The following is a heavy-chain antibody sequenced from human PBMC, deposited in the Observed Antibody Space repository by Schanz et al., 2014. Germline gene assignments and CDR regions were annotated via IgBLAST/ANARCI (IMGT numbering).Heavy chain of an antibody. CDR2: VSSSSSYT. CDR3: ARGGPAYYFDD. V-gene: IGHV3-11*06. Sequence: VQLLESGGGLIQPGGSLRLSCAASGLTFSDYYMSWIRQAPGKGLEWVSYVSSSSSYTHYADSVKGRFTISRDNSKNTVYIQMNSLRAEDTAVYYCARGGPAYYFDDWGQGTLVTVSS. CDR1: GLTFSDYY. J-gene: IGHJ4*02.